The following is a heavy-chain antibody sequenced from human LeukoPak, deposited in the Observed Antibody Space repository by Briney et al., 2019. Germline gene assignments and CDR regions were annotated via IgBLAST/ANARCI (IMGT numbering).Heavy chain of an antibody. CDR2: ISAYNGNT. CDR1: GYTFTSYG. V-gene: IGHV1-18*01. J-gene: IGHJ4*02. D-gene: IGHD2-2*01. CDR3: ARPSYCSSTSCSYYFDY. Sequence: GASGKVSCKASGYTFTSYGISWVRQAPGQGLEWMGWISAYNGNTNYAQKLQGRVTMTTDTSTSTAYMELRSLRSDDTAVYYCARPSYCSSTSCSYYFDYWGQGTLVTVSS.